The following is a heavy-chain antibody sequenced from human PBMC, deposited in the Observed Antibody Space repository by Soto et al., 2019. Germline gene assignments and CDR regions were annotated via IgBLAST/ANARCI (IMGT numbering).Heavy chain of an antibody. D-gene: IGHD3-10*02. V-gene: IGHV4-34*01. CDR1: GGSFSGYY. CDR2: IYHSGSI. Sequence: QVQLQQWGAGLLKPSETLSLACAVSGGSFSGYYWTWIRQPPGKGLEWIGEIYHSGSITYNPSLKSRVTMSVDSSKNHFSLKLSSVTAADTALYYCARVKDGFNYVLSFWGQGTLVTVSS. J-gene: IGHJ4*02. CDR3: ARVKDGFNYVLSF.